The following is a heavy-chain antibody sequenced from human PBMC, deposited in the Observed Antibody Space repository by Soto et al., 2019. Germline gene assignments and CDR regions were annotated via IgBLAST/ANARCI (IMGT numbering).Heavy chain of an antibody. CDR1: GFTFSSYG. Sequence: PGGSLRLSCAASGFTFSSYGMHWVRQAPGKGLEWVAVISYDGSNKYYADSVKGRFTISRDNSKNTPYLQMNSLRAEDTAVYYCAKDGGPYDILTGYNYYYYGMDVWGQGTTVTVSS. J-gene: IGHJ6*02. V-gene: IGHV3-30*18. D-gene: IGHD3-9*01. CDR2: ISYDGSNK. CDR3: AKDGGPYDILTGYNYYYYGMDV.